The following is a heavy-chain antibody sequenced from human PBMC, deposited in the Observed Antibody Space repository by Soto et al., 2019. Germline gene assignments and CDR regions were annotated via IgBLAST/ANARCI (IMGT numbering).Heavy chain of an antibody. J-gene: IGHJ5*02. CDR3: ASGLNWNYGRHWFDP. V-gene: IGHV1-8*01. CDR2: MNPNSGNT. Sequence: QVQLVQSGAEVKKPGASVKVSCKASGYTFTSYDINWVRQATGQGLEWMGWMNPNSGNTGYAQKFQGRVTMTRNTSISTAYVELSSLRSEDTDVYYCASGLNWNYGRHWFDPWGQGTLVTVSS. CDR1: GYTFTSYD. D-gene: IGHD1-7*01.